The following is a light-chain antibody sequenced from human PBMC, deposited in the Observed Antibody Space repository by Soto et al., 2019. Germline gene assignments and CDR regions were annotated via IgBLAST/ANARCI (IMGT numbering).Light chain of an antibody. CDR3: QQYDSWPLT. CDR1: QSVSSN. CDR2: GAS. Sequence: EIVLTQSPATLSVSPGERATLSCRASQSVSSNLAWYQQKPGQAPRLLIYGASTRATGIPARFSGSGSGTEFTLTVSSLQSEDFAVYSCQQYDSWPLTFGGGTRWIS. V-gene: IGKV3-15*01. J-gene: IGKJ4*01.